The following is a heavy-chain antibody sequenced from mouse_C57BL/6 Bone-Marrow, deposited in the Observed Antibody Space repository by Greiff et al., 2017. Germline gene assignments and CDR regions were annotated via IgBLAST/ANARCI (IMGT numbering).Heavy chain of an antibody. CDR1: GYTFTSYG. V-gene: IGHV1-81*01. Sequence: QVHVMQSGAELARPGASVKLSCKASGYTFTSYGISWVKQRTGQGLEWIGEIYPRSGNTYYNEKFKGKATLTADKSSSTAYMELRSLTSEDSAVYFCARRYGSSYVYWGQGTTLTVSS. J-gene: IGHJ2*01. D-gene: IGHD1-1*01. CDR3: ARRYGSSYVY. CDR2: IYPRSGNT.